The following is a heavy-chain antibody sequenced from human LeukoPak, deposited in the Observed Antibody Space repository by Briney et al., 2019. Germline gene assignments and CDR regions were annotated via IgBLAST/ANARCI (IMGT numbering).Heavy chain of an antibody. Sequence: RSSETLSLTCTVSGGSISSYYWSWIRQPPGKGLEWIGYIYYSGSTNYNPSLKSRVTISVDTSKNQFSLKLSSVTAADTAVYYCARIAARSPDFDYWGQGTLVTVSS. J-gene: IGHJ4*02. V-gene: IGHV4-59*01. CDR2: IYYSGST. CDR3: ARIAARSPDFDY. CDR1: GGSISSYY. D-gene: IGHD6-6*01.